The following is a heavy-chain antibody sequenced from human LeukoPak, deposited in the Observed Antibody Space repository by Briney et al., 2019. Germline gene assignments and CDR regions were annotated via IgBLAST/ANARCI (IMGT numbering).Heavy chain of an antibody. CDR3: ARGPLSWELLPGWFDP. CDR1: GYTFTSYD. Sequence: ASVKVSCKASGYTFTSYDINWVRQATGQGLEWMGWMSPNSGNTGYAQKFQGRVTMTRNTSISTAYMELSSLRSEDTAVYYCARGPLSWELLPGWFDPWGQGTLVTVSS. D-gene: IGHD1-26*01. CDR2: MSPNSGNT. V-gene: IGHV1-8*01. J-gene: IGHJ5*02.